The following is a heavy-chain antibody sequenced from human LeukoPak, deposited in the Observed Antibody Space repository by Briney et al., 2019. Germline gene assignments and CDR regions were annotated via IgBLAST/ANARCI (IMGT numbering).Heavy chain of an antibody. V-gene: IGHV3-23*01. CDR2: ISGRGGST. J-gene: IGHJ5*02. D-gene: IGHD2-15*01. CDR1: GFTFSSYA. Sequence: GGSLRLSCAASGFTFSSYAMSWVRQAPGKGLEWVSAISGRGGSTYYADSVKGRFTISRDNSKNTLYLQMNSLRAEDTAVYYCAKDVVVVAALNWFDPWGQGTLVTVSS. CDR3: AKDVVVVAALNWFDP.